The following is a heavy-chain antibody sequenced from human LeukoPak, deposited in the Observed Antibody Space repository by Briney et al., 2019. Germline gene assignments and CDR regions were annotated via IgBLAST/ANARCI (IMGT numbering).Heavy chain of an antibody. Sequence: GGSLRLSCAASGFTFDDYAMHWVRQAPGKGLEWVSLISWDGGSTYYADSVKGRFTISRDNSRNSLYLQMYSLRAEDTALYYCAKAYCSGGSCYSDYFDYWGQGTLVTVSS. CDR2: ISWDGGST. V-gene: IGHV3-43D*03. D-gene: IGHD2-15*01. CDR3: AKAYCSGGSCYSDYFDY. J-gene: IGHJ4*02. CDR1: GFTFDDYA.